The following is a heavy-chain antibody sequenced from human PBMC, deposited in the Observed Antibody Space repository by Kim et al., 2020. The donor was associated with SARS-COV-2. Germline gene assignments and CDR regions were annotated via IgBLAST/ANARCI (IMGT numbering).Heavy chain of an antibody. D-gene: IGHD3-22*01. J-gene: IGHJ5*02. CDR3: ARTRRWLLNNWFDP. V-gene: IGHV4-39*01. CDR2: IYYSGST. Sequence: SETLSLTCTVSGGSISSSSYYWGWIRQPPGKGLEWIGSIYYSGSTYYNPSLKSRVTISVDTSKNQFSLKLSSVTAADTAVYYCARTRRWLLNNWFDPWGQGTLVTVSS. CDR1: GGSISSSSYY.